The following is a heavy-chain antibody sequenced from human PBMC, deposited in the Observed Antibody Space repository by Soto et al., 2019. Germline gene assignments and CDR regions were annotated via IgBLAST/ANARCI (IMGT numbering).Heavy chain of an antibody. CDR1: GFTFSSYW. CDR3: ARKISGWHAFDI. CDR2: INSDGSST. V-gene: IGHV3-74*01. Sequence: GGSLRLSCAASGFTFSSYWMHWVRQAPGKGLVWVSRINSDGSSTDSADSVKGRFTISRDNAKSTPYLQMNSLRAEDTAVYYCARKISGWHAFDIWGQGTMVTVSS. J-gene: IGHJ3*02. D-gene: IGHD6-19*01.